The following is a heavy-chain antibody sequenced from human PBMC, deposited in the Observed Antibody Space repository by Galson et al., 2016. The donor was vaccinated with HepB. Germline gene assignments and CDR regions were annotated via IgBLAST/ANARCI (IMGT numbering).Heavy chain of an antibody. CDR3: ARHRTYGDSPAAFEI. D-gene: IGHD2-21*02. Sequence: SETLSLTCTVSGGSLNRNAYYWDWIRQPPGKGLEWIGTIYYSWNTYYDPSLKSRVTISVDTSKNQFSLELSSVTAADTAVYYCARHRTYGDSPAAFEIWGRGTMVAVSS. J-gene: IGHJ3*02. V-gene: IGHV4-39*01. CDR2: IYYSWNT. CDR1: GGSLNRNAYY.